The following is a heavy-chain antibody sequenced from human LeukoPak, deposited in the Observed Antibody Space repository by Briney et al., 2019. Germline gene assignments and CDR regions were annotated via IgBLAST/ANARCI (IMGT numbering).Heavy chain of an antibody. J-gene: IGHJ4*02. CDR1: GFTFSNAW. Sequence: GGSLRLSCAASGFTFSNAWMNWVRQAPGKGLEWVGRIKSKTDGGTTDYAAPVKGRFTISRDDSKNTLYLQMNSLRAEDTAAYYCAKDSRDYNFRTGYYFDYWGQGTLVTVSS. CDR2: IKSKTDGGTT. CDR3: AKDSRDYNFRTGYYFDY. V-gene: IGHV3-15*07. D-gene: IGHD5-24*01.